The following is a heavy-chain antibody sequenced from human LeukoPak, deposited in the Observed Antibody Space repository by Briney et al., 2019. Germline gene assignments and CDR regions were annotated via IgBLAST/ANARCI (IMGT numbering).Heavy chain of an antibody. D-gene: IGHD2-15*01. J-gene: IGHJ6*02. Sequence: SVTVSCKASGGTFSSYAISWVRQAPGQGREGMGGIIPILGIANYAQKFQGRVTITADKSTSTAYMELSSLRSEDTAVYYCAREQSMVVAARSHYYYGMDVWGQGTTVTVSS. V-gene: IGHV1-69*10. CDR1: GGTFSSYA. CDR3: AREQSMVVAARSHYYYGMDV. CDR2: IIPILGIA.